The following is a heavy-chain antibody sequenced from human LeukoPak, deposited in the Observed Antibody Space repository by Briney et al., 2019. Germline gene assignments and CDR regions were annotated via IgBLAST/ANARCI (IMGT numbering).Heavy chain of an antibody. CDR1: GGSISSEDSY. J-gene: IGHJ4*02. D-gene: IGHD3-10*01. CDR3: ARDLGRITMVRGVGPNDY. Sequence: SETLSLTCTVSGGSISSEDSYGGWIRQPPGKGLEWIGLIYSSGSTYYSPSLKSRVTISVDTSKNQFSLKLSSVTAADTAVYYCARDLGRITMVRGVGPNDYWGQGTLVTVSS. V-gene: IGHV4-39*07. CDR2: IYSSGST.